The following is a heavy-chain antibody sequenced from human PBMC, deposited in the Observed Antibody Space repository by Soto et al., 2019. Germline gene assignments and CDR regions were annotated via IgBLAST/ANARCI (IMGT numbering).Heavy chain of an antibody. CDR3: ARCMGFDGSGYAFFDS. CDR2: VSSSSSYI. V-gene: IGHV3-21*01. CDR1: GFTFSGHT. Sequence: EVQLVESGGGLVKPGGSLRLSCAASGFTFSGHTINWVRQAPGKGLEWVSSVSSSSSYIYYADSVKGRFTVSRYNAVTSLYLQMNSLRAEDTAMYDWARCMGFDGSGYAFFDSWGQGTLVTVSS. D-gene: IGHD3-10*01. J-gene: IGHJ4*02.